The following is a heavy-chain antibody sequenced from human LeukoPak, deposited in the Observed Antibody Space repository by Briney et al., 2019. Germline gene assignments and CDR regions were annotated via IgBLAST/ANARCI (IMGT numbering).Heavy chain of an antibody. V-gene: IGHV4-4*09. CDR1: GGSIGTYY. D-gene: IGHD3-16*02. CDR2: IYATGT. CDR3: ARHIGGGIEDMDV. J-gene: IGHJ6*03. Sequence: SETPSLTCTVSGGSIGTYYWSWVRQSPGTGLEWIGYIYATGTRYNPYLQSRVTISVDRSRNQFFLKMTSVTAADTAVYYCARHIGGGIEDMDVWGRGTKVTVSS.